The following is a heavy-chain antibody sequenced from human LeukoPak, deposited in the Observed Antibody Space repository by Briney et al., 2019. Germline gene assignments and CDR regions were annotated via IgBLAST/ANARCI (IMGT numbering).Heavy chain of an antibody. CDR3: ARGGHIVVVPAAILSFDY. D-gene: IGHD2-2*02. J-gene: IGHJ4*02. CDR2: ISYDGSNK. CDR1: GFTFSSYA. Sequence: GGSLRLSCAASGFTFSSYAMHWVRQAPGKGLEWVAVISYDGSNKYYAGSVKGRFTISRDNSKNTLYLQMNSLRAEDTAVYYCARGGHIVVVPAAILSFDYWGQGTLVTVSS. V-gene: IGHV3-30*04.